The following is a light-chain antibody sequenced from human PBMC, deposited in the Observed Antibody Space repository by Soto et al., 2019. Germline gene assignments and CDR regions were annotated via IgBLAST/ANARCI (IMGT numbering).Light chain of an antibody. Sequence: QSVLTQPPSASGSPGQSVTISCTGTSSDVGGYNNVSWYQQHPGKAPKLMIYEVSKRPSGVTDRFSGSKSGNTAFLTVSGLQAEDDADYYCTSYAGSNNWVFGGGTKVTVL. CDR2: EVS. CDR1: SSDVGGYNN. V-gene: IGLV2-8*01. CDR3: TSYAGSNNWV. J-gene: IGLJ3*02.